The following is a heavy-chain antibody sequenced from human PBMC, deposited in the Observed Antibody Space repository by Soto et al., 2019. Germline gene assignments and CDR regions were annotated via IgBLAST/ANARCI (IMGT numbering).Heavy chain of an antibody. J-gene: IGHJ1*01. CDR1: AGSIISDAYY. D-gene: IGHD3-22*01. Sequence: KPSETLSLTSTVSAGSIISDAYYWSWNRQAPGRGLECIGYIHSSGSIYYNPSLKSRATMSIDTAGNQFSLKVSSVTVADTAVYYCARDLDGLHDDTSGPFPRPGWGQGTLVTVSS. CDR3: ARDLDGLHDDTSGPFPRPG. CDR2: IHSSGSI. V-gene: IGHV4-30-4*01.